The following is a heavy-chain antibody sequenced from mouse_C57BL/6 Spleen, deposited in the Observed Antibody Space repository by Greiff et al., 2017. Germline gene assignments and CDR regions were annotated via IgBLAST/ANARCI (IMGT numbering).Heavy chain of an antibody. J-gene: IGHJ2*01. CDR1: GYAFSSSW. CDR3: ARNKGDFDY. Sequence: VQLQQSGPELVKPGASVKISCKASGYAFSSSWMNWVKQRPGQGLEWIGRIYPGDGDTNYNGKFKGKATLTADKSSSTAYMQLSSLTSEDSAVYFCARNKGDFDYWGQGTTLTVSS. V-gene: IGHV1-82*01. CDR2: IYPGDGDT.